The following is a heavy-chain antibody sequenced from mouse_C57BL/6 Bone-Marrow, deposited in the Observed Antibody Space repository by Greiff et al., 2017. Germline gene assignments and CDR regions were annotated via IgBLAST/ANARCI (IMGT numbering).Heavy chain of an antibody. CDR1: GYTFTSYW. V-gene: IGHV1-69*01. CDR2: IDPSDSYT. J-gene: IGHJ2*01. Sequence: QVQLQQPGAELVMPGASVKLSCKASGYTFTSYWMHWVKQRPGQGLEWIGEIDPSDSYTNYNQKFKGKSTLTVDKSSSTAYMQLRSLTSEASAVYYCAREEVVAIDYWGQGTTLTVSS. D-gene: IGHD1-1*01. CDR3: AREEVVAIDY.